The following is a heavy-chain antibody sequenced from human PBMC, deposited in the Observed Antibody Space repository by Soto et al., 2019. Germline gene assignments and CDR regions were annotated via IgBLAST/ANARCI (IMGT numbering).Heavy chain of an antibody. CDR2: ISSSSSYI. Sequence: GGSLRLSCAASGFTFSSYSMNWVRQAPGKGLEWVSSISSSSSYIYYADSVKGRFTISRDNAKNSLYLQMNSLRAEDTAVYYCARADSSRDPLARRWGQGTLVTVSS. J-gene: IGHJ4*02. CDR1: GFTFSSYS. CDR3: ARADSSRDPLARR. D-gene: IGHD6-13*01. V-gene: IGHV3-21*01.